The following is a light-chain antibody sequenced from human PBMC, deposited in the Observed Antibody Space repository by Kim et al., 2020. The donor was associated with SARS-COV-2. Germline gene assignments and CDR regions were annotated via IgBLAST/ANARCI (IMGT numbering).Light chain of an antibody. CDR3: QQYSNSWT. J-gene: IGKJ1*01. CDR1: QSVSNN. CDR2: GAS. V-gene: IGKV3-15*01. Sequence: SVSPGERATLVCRASQSVSNNLAWYQQKPGQAPRRLIYGASTRATGIPARFSGSGSGTEFTLTISSLQSEDFAVYCCQQYSNSWTFGQGTKVDIK.